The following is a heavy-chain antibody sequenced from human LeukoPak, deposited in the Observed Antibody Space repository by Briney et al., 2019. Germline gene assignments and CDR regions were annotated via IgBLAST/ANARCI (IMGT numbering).Heavy chain of an antibody. V-gene: IGHV1-69*13. CDR1: GGTFSSYA. Sequence: ASVKVSCKASGGTFSSYAISWVRQAPGQGLEWMGGIIPIFGTTNYAQKFQGRVTITADESTSTAYMELSSLRSEDTAVYYCARGVTNNYYYYYMDVWGKGTTVTISS. D-gene: IGHD4-17*01. CDR3: ARGVTNNYYYYYMDV. CDR2: IIPIFGTT. J-gene: IGHJ6*03.